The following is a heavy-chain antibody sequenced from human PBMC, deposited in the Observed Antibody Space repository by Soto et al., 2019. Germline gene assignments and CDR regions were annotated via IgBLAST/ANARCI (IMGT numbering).Heavy chain of an antibody. CDR2: ISWNSGSI. CDR3: AKDNYGSGEIGY. V-gene: IGHV3-9*01. D-gene: IGHD3-10*01. J-gene: IGHJ4*02. CDR1: GFTFDDYA. Sequence: EVQLVESGGGLVQPGRSLRLSCAASGFTFDDYAMHWVRQAPGKGLEWGSGISWNSGSIGYADSVKGRFTISRDNAKNSLYLQMNSLRAEDTALYYCAKDNYGSGEIGYWGQGTLVTVSS.